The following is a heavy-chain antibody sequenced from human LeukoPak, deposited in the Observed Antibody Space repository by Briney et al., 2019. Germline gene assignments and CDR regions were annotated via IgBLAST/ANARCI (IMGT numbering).Heavy chain of an antibody. CDR2: INHNGNVN. J-gene: IGHJ6*02. CDR3: AKDSDFWSGYYLYYYYGMDV. CDR1: GFTFSSYW. D-gene: IGHD3-3*01. Sequence: PGGSLRLSCAASGFTFSSYWMNWARQAPGKGLEWVASINHNGNVNYYVDSVKGRFTISRDNSKNTLHLQMNSLRAEDTAVYYCAKDSDFWSGYYLYYYYGMDVWGQGTTVTVSS. V-gene: IGHV3-7*03.